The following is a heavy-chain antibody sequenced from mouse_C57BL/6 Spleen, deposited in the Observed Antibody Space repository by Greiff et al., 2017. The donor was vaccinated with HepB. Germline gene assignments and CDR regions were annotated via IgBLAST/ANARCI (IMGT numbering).Heavy chain of an antibody. J-gene: IGHJ2*01. CDR2: ISSGSSTI. CDR3: SRGSLYYDYDYYFDY. D-gene: IGHD2-4*01. V-gene: IGHV5-17*01. CDR1: GFTFSDYG. Sequence: EVKLVESGGGLVKPGGSLKLSCAASGFTFSDYGMHWVRQAPEKGLEWVAYISSGSSTIYYADTVKGRFTISRDNAKNTLFLQMTSLRSEDTAMYYCSRGSLYYDYDYYFDYWGQGTTLTVSS.